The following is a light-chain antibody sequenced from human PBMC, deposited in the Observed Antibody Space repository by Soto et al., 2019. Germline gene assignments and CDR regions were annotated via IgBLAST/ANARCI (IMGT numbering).Light chain of an antibody. Sequence: QSVLTQPPSASGSPGQSVAISCTGTSSDVGGYNYVSWYQQHPGKAPKLMIYEVNKRSSGVPDRFSGSKSGNTASLTVSGLQAEDEADYYCSSYAGSNNVFGTGTKVTVL. V-gene: IGLV2-8*01. J-gene: IGLJ1*01. CDR1: SSDVGGYNY. CDR3: SSYAGSNNV. CDR2: EVN.